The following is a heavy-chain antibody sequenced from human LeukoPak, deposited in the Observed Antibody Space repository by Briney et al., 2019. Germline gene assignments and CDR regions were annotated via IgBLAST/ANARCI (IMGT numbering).Heavy chain of an antibody. J-gene: IGHJ4*02. D-gene: IGHD5-18*01. CDR3: ARLRANVDTAMALDY. CDR2: IYPDDSDT. Sequence: GESLKISCKGSGYSFTSYWIGWVRQMPGKGLEWMGIIYPDDSDTRYSPSFQGQVTISADKSISTAYLQWSSLKASDTAMYYCARLRANVDTAMALDYWGQGTLVTVSS. V-gene: IGHV5-51*01. CDR1: GYSFTSYW.